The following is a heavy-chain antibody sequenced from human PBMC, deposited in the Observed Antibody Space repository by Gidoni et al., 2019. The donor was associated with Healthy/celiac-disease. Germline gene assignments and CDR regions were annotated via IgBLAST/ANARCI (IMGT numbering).Heavy chain of an antibody. CDR1: GFPFSSYG. J-gene: IGHJ4*02. CDR3: ARDRCSSGCPAGY. Sequence: QVQLVESGGGVVHPGRSLRLCCAASGFPFSSYGMHGVRQATGKGLEWVAVILYDGSNKYYADSVKGRFTSSRDNSKNTLYLQMNSLRAEDTAVYYCARDRCSSGCPAGYWGQGTLVTVSS. D-gene: IGHD6-19*01. V-gene: IGHV3-33*01. CDR2: ILYDGSNK.